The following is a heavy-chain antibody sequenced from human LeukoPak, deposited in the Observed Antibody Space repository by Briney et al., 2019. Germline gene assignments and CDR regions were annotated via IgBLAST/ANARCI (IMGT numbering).Heavy chain of an antibody. D-gene: IGHD5-24*01. Sequence: WETLTLTCTVSGVSISSYYWSWIRQPPGKGLEWIGYTYYSGSTNYNPSLKSRVTISVDTSKNQFSLKLSSVTAADTAVYYCARGRGREMATISLWAPFDYWGQGTLVTVSS. J-gene: IGHJ4*02. CDR3: ARGRGREMATISLWAPFDY. CDR1: GVSISSYY. CDR2: TYYSGST. V-gene: IGHV4-59*01.